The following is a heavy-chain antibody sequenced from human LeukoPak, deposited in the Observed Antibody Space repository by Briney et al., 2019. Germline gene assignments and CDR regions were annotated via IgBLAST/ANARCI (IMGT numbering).Heavy chain of an antibody. J-gene: IGHJ4*02. V-gene: IGHV3-30*02. CDR2: IRYDESKK. Sequence: GXXLRLSCAASGFTFSYYGMHWVRQAPGKGVEWVAFIRYDESKKFYGDCVKGRLTISRDNSKNTLYLQMNSLRTEDTAVYYCAKSHLPNAYSGTYYCDYWGQGTLVTVSS. D-gene: IGHD1-26*01. CDR1: GFTFSYYG. CDR3: AKSHLPNAYSGTYYCDY.